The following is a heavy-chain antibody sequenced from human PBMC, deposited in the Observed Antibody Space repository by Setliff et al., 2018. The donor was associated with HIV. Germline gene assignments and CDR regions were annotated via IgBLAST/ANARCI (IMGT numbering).Heavy chain of an antibody. V-gene: IGHV1-46*01. CDR3: ASRGQQQQGWGDAFDI. J-gene: IGHJ3*02. Sequence: ASVKVSCKASGYTFTTYYMHWVRQAPGQGLEWMGIINPSGGSTTYAPKFQGRVTMTRDTSTSTVYMDLSGLRAEDTAVYYCASRGQQQQGWGDAFDIWGQGTMVTVSS. CDR1: GYTFTTYY. CDR2: INPSGGST. D-gene: IGHD6-13*01.